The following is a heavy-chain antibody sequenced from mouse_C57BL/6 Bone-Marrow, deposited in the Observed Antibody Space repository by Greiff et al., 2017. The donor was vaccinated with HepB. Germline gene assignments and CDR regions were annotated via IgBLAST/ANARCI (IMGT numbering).Heavy chain of an antibody. CDR3: ARGDDGEAMDY. CDR2: IYPGSGST. D-gene: IGHD2-12*01. Sequence: QVQLQQPGAELVKPGASVKMSCKASGYTFTSYWITWVKQRPGQGLEWIGDIYPGSGSTNYNEKFKSKATLTVDTSSSTDYMQLSSLTSEDSAVYYCARGDDGEAMDYWGQGTSVTVSS. V-gene: IGHV1-55*01. J-gene: IGHJ4*01. CDR1: GYTFTSYW.